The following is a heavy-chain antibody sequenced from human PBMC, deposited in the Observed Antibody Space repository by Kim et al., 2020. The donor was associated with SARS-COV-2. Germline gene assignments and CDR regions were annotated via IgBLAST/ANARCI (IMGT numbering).Heavy chain of an antibody. D-gene: IGHD1-1*01. V-gene: IGHV1-2*02. CDR1: GYAFTDYH. CDR2: IHPKSGDT. CDR3: TSQNTGTTFEY. Sequence: ASVKVSCKASGYAFTDYHLNWVRQAPGKGLEWMGWIHPKSGDTNYARKFQGRVTMTRDTSISTAYMELSSLRSDDTAVFYCTSQNTGTTFEYWGQGALVT. J-gene: IGHJ4*02.